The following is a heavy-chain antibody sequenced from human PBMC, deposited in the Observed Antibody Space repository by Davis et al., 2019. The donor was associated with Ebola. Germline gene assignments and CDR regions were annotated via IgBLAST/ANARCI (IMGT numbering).Heavy chain of an antibody. Sequence: GESLKIPCKASGYTFPNYWIGWVRQMPGKGPEWMGVIFSSYSDTRYSPSYQGQVTISADISVTTAYLQWTGLKASDTAMYYCARRLGRGGFDIWGQGTMVTVSS. CDR3: ARRLGRGGFDI. CDR2: IFSSYSDT. V-gene: IGHV5-51*01. D-gene: IGHD2-15*01. CDR1: GYTFPNYW. J-gene: IGHJ3*02.